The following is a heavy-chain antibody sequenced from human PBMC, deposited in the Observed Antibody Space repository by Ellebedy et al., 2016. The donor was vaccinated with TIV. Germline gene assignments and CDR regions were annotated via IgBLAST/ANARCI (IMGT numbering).Heavy chain of an antibody. CDR2: ISFDGSYK. CDR3: AKSRDLTVVVSGVDY. V-gene: IGHV3-30*18. J-gene: IGHJ4*02. D-gene: IGHD2-2*01. CDR1: GFTFSEYW. Sequence: GESLKISCAASGFTFSEYWMSWVRQAPGKGLEWVAVISFDGSYKYYADSVKGRFTISRDNSKNTLYLQMNSLKAEDTAVYYCAKSRDLTVVVSGVDYWGQGTLVTVSS.